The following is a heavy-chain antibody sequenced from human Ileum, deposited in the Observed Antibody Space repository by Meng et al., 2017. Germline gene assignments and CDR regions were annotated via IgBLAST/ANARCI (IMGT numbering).Heavy chain of an antibody. D-gene: IGHD3-3*02. V-gene: IGHV3-73*02. CDR3: TTFYAGY. J-gene: IGHJ4*02. Sequence: EVQLVESGGGVVQPGGSLKLSCAASGFTFSGSAMHWVRQASGKGLEWVGRIRSKTNSYATDYAAPVKGRFTISRDDSKSTLYLQMNSLKTEDTAVYYCTTFYAGYWGQGTLVTVSS. CDR1: GFTFSGSA. CDR2: IRSKTNSYAT.